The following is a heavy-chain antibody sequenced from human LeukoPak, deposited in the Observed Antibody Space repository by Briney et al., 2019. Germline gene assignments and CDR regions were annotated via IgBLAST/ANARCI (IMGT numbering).Heavy chain of an antibody. J-gene: IGHJ6*03. CDR2: IIPILGTA. D-gene: IGHD3-10*01. CDR3: ARVGHYYGSGSSYTYYYYYMDV. CDR1: GGTFSSYA. Sequence: SVKVSCKASGGTFSSYAISWVRQAPGQGLEWMGGIIPILGTANYAQKFQGRVTITRNTSISTAYMELSSLRSEDTALYYCARVGHYYGSGSSYTYYYYYMDVWGKGTAVTVSS. V-gene: IGHV1-69*05.